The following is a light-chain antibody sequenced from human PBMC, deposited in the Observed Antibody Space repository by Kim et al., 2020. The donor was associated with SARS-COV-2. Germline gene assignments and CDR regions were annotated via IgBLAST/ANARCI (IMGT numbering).Light chain of an antibody. J-gene: IGLJ2*01. Sequence: SVPLGPTARSTGGGNNIGSKNVHWDQQKRGQAPGLVTYRESNRPSGIPERFSGSNSGNSATLTISRARAGDEADYYCQVWDSSTVVFGGGTQLTVL. CDR1: NIGSKN. CDR3: QVWDSSTVV. CDR2: RES. V-gene: IGLV3-9*01.